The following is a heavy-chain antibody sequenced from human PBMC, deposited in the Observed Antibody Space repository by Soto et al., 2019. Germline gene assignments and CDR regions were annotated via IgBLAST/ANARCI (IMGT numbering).Heavy chain of an antibody. CDR3: ARGTTGKGSFDY. CDR2: IYYSGST. V-gene: IGHV4-31*03. CDR1: GGSISSGGYY. Sequence: QVQLQESGPGLVKPSQTLSLTCTVSGGSISSGGYYWSWIRQHPGKGLEWIGYIYYSGSTYYNPSLKSRVNITVNTSKNQYSLKLSSVTAADTAVYYCARGTTGKGSFDYWGQGTLVTVSS. J-gene: IGHJ4*02. D-gene: IGHD1-1*01.